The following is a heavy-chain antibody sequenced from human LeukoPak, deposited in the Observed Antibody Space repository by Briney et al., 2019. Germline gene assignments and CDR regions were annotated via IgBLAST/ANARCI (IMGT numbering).Heavy chain of an antibody. D-gene: IGHD6-13*01. CDR3: ASDRTIAAAVDPFDI. V-gene: IGHV1-69*06. CDR2: SIPIFGTA. CDR1: GGTFSSYA. Sequence: SVKVSCKTSGGTFSSYAISWVRQAPGQGLEWMGGSIPIFGTANYAQKFQGKVTITADKSTSTAYMELSSLRSEDTAMYFCASDRTIAAAVDPFDIWGQGTMVTVSS. J-gene: IGHJ3*02.